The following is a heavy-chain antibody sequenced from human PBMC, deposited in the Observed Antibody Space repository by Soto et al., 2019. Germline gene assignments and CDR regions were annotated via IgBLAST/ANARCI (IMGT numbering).Heavy chain of an antibody. Sequence: EVQLVESGGGLVQPGRSLRLSCAASGFTFGDYAMHWVRQAPGKGLEWVSGISWNSGSIGYADSVKGRFTISRDNAKNSLYLQMNSLRAEDTALYYCAKAGFWSGYYSLVDYWGQGTLVTVSS. V-gene: IGHV3-9*01. J-gene: IGHJ4*02. CDR2: ISWNSGSI. CDR1: GFTFGDYA. D-gene: IGHD3-3*01. CDR3: AKAGFWSGYYSLVDY.